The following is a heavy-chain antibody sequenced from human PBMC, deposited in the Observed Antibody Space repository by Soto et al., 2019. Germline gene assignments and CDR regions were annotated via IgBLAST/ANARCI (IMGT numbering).Heavy chain of an antibody. J-gene: IGHJ4*02. D-gene: IGHD3-10*01. Sequence: QITLKESGPTLVKPTQTLTLTCSFSGFSLSTSGEGVGWIRQPPGKALEWLALIFWDDDKRYSPSLKSRLTVTKDTPNHQLVPTVTNMDPVDTATYYCAHRRPWRRDFDYWGQGTLVTVSS. CDR3: AHRRPWRRDFDY. CDR1: GFSLSTSGEG. CDR2: IFWDDDK. V-gene: IGHV2-5*02.